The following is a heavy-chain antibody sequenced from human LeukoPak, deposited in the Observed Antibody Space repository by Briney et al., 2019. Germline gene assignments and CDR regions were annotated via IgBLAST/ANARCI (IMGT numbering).Heavy chain of an antibody. V-gene: IGHV3-21*01. Sequence: GGSLRLSCAASGFTFSSYSMNWVRQAPGKGLEWVSFISSSGSYIYYADSVKGRFTISRDNAKNSLYLQMNSLRAEDTAVYYCARDGYSSGWYMVYYFYYMDVWGKGTTVTVSS. CDR1: GFTFSSYS. J-gene: IGHJ6*03. CDR2: ISSSGSYI. CDR3: ARDGYSSGWYMVYYFYYMDV. D-gene: IGHD6-19*01.